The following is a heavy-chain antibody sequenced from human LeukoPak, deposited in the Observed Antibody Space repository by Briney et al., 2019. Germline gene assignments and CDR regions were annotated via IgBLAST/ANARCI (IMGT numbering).Heavy chain of an antibody. Sequence: GGSLRLSCAASGFTFSSYSMNWVRQPPGKGLEWVSSISSSSSYIYYVDSVKGRFTISQDHATNSLYPQINNLSAQDKALYYCATGGKNIAAAGTGYWGQGTLVTVSS. CDR3: ATGGKNIAAAGTGY. CDR1: GFTFSSYS. V-gene: IGHV3-21*01. D-gene: IGHD6-13*01. CDR2: ISSSSSYI. J-gene: IGHJ4*02.